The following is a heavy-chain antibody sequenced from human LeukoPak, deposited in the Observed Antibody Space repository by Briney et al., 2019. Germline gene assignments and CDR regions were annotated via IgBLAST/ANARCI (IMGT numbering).Heavy chain of an antibody. Sequence: ASVKVSCKGSGYTLTELSMHWVRQAPGKGLEWMGGFDPEDGETIYAQKFQGRVTMTEDTSTDTAYMELSSLRSEDTAVYYCATDSRGILSLAALDYWGQGTLVTVSS. CDR3: ATDSRGILSLAALDY. CDR1: GYTLTELS. CDR2: FDPEDGET. J-gene: IGHJ4*02. D-gene: IGHD3-22*01. V-gene: IGHV1-24*01.